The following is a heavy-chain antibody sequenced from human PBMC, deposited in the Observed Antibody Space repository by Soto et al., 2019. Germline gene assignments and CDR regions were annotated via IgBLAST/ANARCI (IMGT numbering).Heavy chain of an antibody. D-gene: IGHD6-13*01. V-gene: IGHV3-48*01. J-gene: IGHJ6*02. CDR3: ARELPWQQLERGYYYYGMDV. CDR2: ISSSSSTI. Sequence: EVQLVESGGGLVQPGGSLRLSCAASGFTFSSYSMNWVRQAPGKGLEWVSYISSSSSTIYYADSVKGRFTISRDNAKNSLYLHMNSLRAEDTAVYYCARELPWQQLERGYYYYGMDVWGQGTTVTVSS. CDR1: GFTFSSYS.